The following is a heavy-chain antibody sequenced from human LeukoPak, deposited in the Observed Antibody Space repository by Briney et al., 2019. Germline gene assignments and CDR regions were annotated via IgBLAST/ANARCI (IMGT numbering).Heavy chain of an antibody. V-gene: IGHV4-34*01. CDR3: ARVVGGYSYGYGPDY. CDR1: GGSFSGYY. CDR2: INHSGST. Sequence: SETLSLTCAVYGGSFSGYYWSWIRQPPGKGLEWIGEINHSGSTNYNPSLKSRVTISVDTSKNQSSLKLSSVTAADTAVYYCARVVGGYSYGYGPDYWGQGTLVTVSS. J-gene: IGHJ4*02. D-gene: IGHD5-18*01.